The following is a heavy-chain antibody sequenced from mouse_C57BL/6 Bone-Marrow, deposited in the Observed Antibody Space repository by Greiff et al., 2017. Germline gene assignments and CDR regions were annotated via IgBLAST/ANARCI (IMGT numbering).Heavy chain of an antibody. CDR3: AREGIYYYGSSPYWYFDV. V-gene: IGHV5-16*01. J-gene: IGHJ1*03. Sequence: EVKVVESEGGLVQPGSSMKLSCTASGFTFSDYYMAWVRPVPEKGLEWVANFTYDGSSTYYLASLKSRFIISRDNAKNILYLQMSSLKSEDTATYYCAREGIYYYGSSPYWYFDVWGTGTTVTVSS. D-gene: IGHD1-1*01. CDR2: FTYDGSST. CDR1: GFTFSDYY.